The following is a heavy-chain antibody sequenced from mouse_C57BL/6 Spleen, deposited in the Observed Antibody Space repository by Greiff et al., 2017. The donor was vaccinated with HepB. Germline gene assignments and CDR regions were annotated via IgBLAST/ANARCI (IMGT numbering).Heavy chain of an antibody. CDR3: ARLGDDGSSPGWVAY. D-gene: IGHD1-1*01. J-gene: IGHJ3*01. Sequence: EVKLQQSGAELVKPGASVKLSCTASGFNIKDYYMHWVKQRTEQGLEWIGRIDPEDGETKYAPKFQGKATITADTSANTAYLQLSSLTSGDTAVYYCARLGDDGSSPGWVAYWGQGTLVTVSA. CDR1: GFNIKDYY. CDR2: IDPEDGET. V-gene: IGHV14-2*01.